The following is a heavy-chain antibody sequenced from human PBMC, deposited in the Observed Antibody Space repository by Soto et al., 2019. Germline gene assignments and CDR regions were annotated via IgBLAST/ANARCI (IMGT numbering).Heavy chain of an antibody. CDR1: GYTFTSYG. V-gene: IGHV1-18*01. CDR3: ASSREGGRGRYFDY. J-gene: IGHJ4*02. CDR2: ISAHNGNT. D-gene: IGHD1-26*01. Sequence: QVQLVQSGAEVRKPGASVKVSCKASGYTFTSYGLTWVRQAPGQGLEWMGWISAHNGNTNYAQKLQGRVTMTTDTPTSQAYRELRSLRSDDTAVSYCASSREGGRGRYFDYWGQGTLVTVSS.